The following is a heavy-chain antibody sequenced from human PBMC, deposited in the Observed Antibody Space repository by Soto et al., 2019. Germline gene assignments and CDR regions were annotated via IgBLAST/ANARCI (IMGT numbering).Heavy chain of an antibody. D-gene: IGHD3-3*01. J-gene: IGHJ3*02. V-gene: IGHV3-23*01. Sequence: GGSLRLSCAASGFTFSSYAMSWVRQAPGKGLEWVSAISGSGGSTYYADSVKGRFTISRDNSKNTLYLQMNSLRAEDTAVYYCANLGITIFGVVIMTDAFDICGQGTMVTVSS. CDR3: ANLGITIFGVVIMTDAFDI. CDR2: ISGSGGST. CDR1: GFTFSSYA.